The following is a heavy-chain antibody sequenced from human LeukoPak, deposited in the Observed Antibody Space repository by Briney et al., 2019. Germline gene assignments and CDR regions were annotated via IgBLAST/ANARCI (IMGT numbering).Heavy chain of an antibody. CDR2: ISGSGVAT. V-gene: IGHV3-23*01. CDR3: AKSMGYYYYGMDV. J-gene: IGHJ6*02. D-gene: IGHD2/OR15-2a*01. Sequence: GGSLRLSCAASGFTFSSYAMSWVRQAPGKGLEWVSVISGSGVATYYADSVKGRLTISRDNSKNTLYLQMNSLRAEDTAIYYCAKSMGYYYYGMDVWGQGTTVTVSS. CDR1: GFTFSSYA.